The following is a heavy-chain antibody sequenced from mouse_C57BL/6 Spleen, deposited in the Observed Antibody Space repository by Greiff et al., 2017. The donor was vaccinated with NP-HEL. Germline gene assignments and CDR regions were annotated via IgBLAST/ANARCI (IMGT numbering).Heavy chain of an antibody. CDR2: IDPSDSYT. D-gene: IGHD1-1*01. CDR1: GYTFTSYW. CDR3: ARGDYGSSPDRLAY. Sequence: QVQLQQPGAELVMPGASVKLSCKASGYTFTSYWMHWVKQRPGQGLEWIGDIDPSDSYTNYNQKFKGKSTLTLDKSSSTAYMQLSSLTSEDGAVYYCARGDYGSSPDRLAYWGQGTLVTVSA. J-gene: IGHJ3*01. V-gene: IGHV1-69*01.